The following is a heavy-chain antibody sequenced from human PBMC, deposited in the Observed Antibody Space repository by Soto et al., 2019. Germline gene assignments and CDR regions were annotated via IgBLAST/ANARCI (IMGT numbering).Heavy chain of an antibody. V-gene: IGHV3-23*01. D-gene: IGHD6-19*01. CDR3: AKQVAGMDYFDY. Sequence: GSLRLSCAASGFTFSSYAMSWVRQAPGKGLGWVSAISGSGGSTYYADSVKGRFTISRDNSKNTLYLQMNSLGAEDTAVYYCAKQVAGMDYFDYWGQGTLVTVSS. CDR1: GFTFSSYA. CDR2: ISGSGGST. J-gene: IGHJ4*02.